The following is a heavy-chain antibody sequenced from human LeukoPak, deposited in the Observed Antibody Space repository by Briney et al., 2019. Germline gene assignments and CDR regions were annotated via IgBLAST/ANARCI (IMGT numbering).Heavy chain of an antibody. V-gene: IGHV3-23*01. CDR2: ISGSGGST. CDR3: ARAYSSSWYLDY. CDR1: GFTFSSCA. Sequence: GGSLRLSCAASGFTFSSCAMSWVRQAPGKGLEWVSAISGSGGSTYYADSVKGRSAISRDNSKNTLYLQMNSLRAEDTAVYYCARAYSSSWYLDYWGQGTLVTVSS. D-gene: IGHD6-13*01. J-gene: IGHJ4*02.